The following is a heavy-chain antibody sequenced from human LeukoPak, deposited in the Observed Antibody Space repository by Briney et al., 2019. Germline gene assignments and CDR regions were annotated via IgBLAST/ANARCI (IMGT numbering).Heavy chain of an antibody. J-gene: IGHJ4*02. CDR2: IYSGGST. Sequence: GGSLRLSCAASGFTVSSNYMNWVRQAPGRGLEWVSVIYSGGSTYYADSVRGRFTISRDNSKNTLYLQMNSLRAEDTAVYYCARGADSSGYYYFDYRGQGTLVTVSS. CDR3: ARGADSSGYYYFDY. CDR1: GFTVSSNY. V-gene: IGHV3-66*01. D-gene: IGHD3-22*01.